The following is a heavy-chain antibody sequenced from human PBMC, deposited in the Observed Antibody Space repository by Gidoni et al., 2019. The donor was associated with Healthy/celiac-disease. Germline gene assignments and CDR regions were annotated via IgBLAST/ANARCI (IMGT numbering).Heavy chain of an antibody. CDR1: GFTFRSYA. V-gene: IGHV3-23*01. CDR2: ISGSGGST. Sequence: EVQLLESGGGLVQPGGSLRLSCAASGFTFRSYAMSWVRQAPGKGLEWVSAISGSGGSTYYADSVKGRFTISRDNSKNTLYLQMNSLRAEDTAVYYCAKVIYGDEAETHYGMDVWGQGTTVTVSS. CDR3: AKVIYGDEAETHYGMDV. D-gene: IGHD4-17*01. J-gene: IGHJ6*02.